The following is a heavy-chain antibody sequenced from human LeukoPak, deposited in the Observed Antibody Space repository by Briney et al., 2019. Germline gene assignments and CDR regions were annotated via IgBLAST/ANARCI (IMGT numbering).Heavy chain of an antibody. J-gene: IGHJ4*02. Sequence: SETLSLTCTVSGGSISSSSYYWCWIRQPPGKGLEWIGSIYYSGSTYYNPSLKSRVTISVDTSKNQFSLKLSSVTAADTAVYYCARLGRYYYDSSGYLSAIDYWGQGTLVTVSS. CDR3: ARLGRYYYDSSGYLSAIDY. V-gene: IGHV4-39*01. CDR2: IYYSGST. CDR1: GGSISSSSYY. D-gene: IGHD3-22*01.